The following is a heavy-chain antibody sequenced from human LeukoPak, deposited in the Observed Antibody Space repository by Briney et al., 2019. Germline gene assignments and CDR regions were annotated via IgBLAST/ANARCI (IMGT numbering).Heavy chain of an antibody. CDR2: MNPNSGNT. CDR1: GYTFTSYD. V-gene: IGHV1-8*01. J-gene: IGHJ6*02. CDR3: AESIAAAGIKKEYYGMDV. D-gene: IGHD6-13*01. Sequence: AASVTVSCTASGYTFTSYDINWVRQATGQGLEWMGWMNPNSGNTGYAQKFQGRVTMTRNTSISTAYMELSSLRSEDTAVYYCAESIAAAGIKKEYYGMDVWGQGTTVTVSS.